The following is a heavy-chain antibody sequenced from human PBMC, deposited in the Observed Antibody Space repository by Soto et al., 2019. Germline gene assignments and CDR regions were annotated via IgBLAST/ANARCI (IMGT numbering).Heavy chain of an antibody. CDR3: ARDFAYFDS. V-gene: IGHV4-61*01. CDR1: GGSFKSGSYS. CDR2: VYHTGRT. Sequence: QVQLQESGPGLVKPSETLSLTCTVSGGSFKSGSYSWSWIRQPPGKGLEWIGYVYHTGRTSYNPSLNSRVSLSMDTSKYQFSLNLDSVTAADTAVYFCARDFAYFDSWGQGTLVTVSS. D-gene: IGHD3-3*01. J-gene: IGHJ4*02.